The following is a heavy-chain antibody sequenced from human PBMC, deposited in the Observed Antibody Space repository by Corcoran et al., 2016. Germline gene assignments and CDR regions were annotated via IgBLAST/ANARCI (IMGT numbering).Heavy chain of an antibody. CDR1: GFTFSSYG. CDR3: ANYDSSGYYYAGVY. V-gene: IGHV3-30*18. D-gene: IGHD3-22*01. J-gene: IGHJ4*02. Sequence: QVQLVESGGGVVQPGRSLRLSCAASGFTFSSYGMHWVRQAPGKGLEGVAVISYDGSNKYYADSVKGRFTISRDNSKNTLYLQMNSLRAEDTALYYCANYDSSGYYYAGVYWGQGTLVTVSS. CDR2: ISYDGSNK.